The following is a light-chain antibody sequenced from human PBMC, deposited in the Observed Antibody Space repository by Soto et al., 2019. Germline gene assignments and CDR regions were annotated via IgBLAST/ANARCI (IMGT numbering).Light chain of an antibody. Sequence: DIQMTQSPSSVSASVGDRVTITCRASQGISSWLAWYQHKPGKAPKLLIYAASSLQSGVPSRFSGSGSGTEFTLTISSLQPEDFATYYCQQANTFPWTFGQGTMVDIK. CDR1: QGISSW. J-gene: IGKJ1*01. V-gene: IGKV1-12*01. CDR3: QQANTFPWT. CDR2: AAS.